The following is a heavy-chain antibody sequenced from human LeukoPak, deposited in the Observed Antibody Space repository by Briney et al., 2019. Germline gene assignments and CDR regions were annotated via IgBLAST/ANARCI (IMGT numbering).Heavy chain of an antibody. CDR1: GFKFDGFG. CDR2: INWNGVST. Sequence: GGSLRLSCAASGFKFDGFGMSWVRQGPGKKLEWVSSINWNGVSTGYADSVKDRFTISRDNAKNLLYVQMNNLRAEDTALYYCARIRSAGWYFVGADFWGQGTLVTVSS. D-gene: IGHD6-19*01. J-gene: IGHJ4*02. V-gene: IGHV3-20*04. CDR3: ARIRSAGWYFVGADF.